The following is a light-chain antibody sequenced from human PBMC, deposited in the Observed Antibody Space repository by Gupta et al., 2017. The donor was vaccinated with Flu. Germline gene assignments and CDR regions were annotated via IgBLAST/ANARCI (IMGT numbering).Light chain of an antibody. CDR3: LQATPWPPT. CDR1: ESLVFSNGVTY. J-gene: IGKJ1*01. V-gene: IGKV2-30*01. CDR2: DFS. Sequence: EVALTQAPLPLPVTVGRAASIPCRSSESLVFSNGVTYLNWLQQRPGQSPRRLIYDFSNRDSGVPDRFSGSGSGTDFTLKISRVEAEDAGLYYCLQATPWPPTFGPGTVVEI.